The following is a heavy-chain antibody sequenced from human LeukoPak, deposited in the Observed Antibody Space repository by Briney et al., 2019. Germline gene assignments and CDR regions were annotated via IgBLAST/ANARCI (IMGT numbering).Heavy chain of an antibody. CDR3: ARGPHCSTTSCYGYYYYGMDV. D-gene: IGHD2-2*01. J-gene: IGHJ6*02. CDR1: GGSVSSGSYC. CDR2: INHSGST. V-gene: IGHV4-39*07. Sequence: PSETLSLTCTVSGGSVSSGSYCWSWIRQPPGKGLEWIGEINHSGSTNYNPSLKSRVTISEDTSKNQCSLKLSSVTAADTAVYYCARGPHCSTTSCYGYYYYGMDVWGQGTTVTVSS.